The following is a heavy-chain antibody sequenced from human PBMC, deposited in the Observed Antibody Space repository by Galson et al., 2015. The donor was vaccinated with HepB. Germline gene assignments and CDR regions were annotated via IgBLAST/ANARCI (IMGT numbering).Heavy chain of an antibody. CDR1: GFTFSNYG. J-gene: IGHJ4*02. V-gene: IGHV3-30*03. CDR3: GRGGLRAVAGTKGDD. D-gene: IGHD6-19*01. CDR2: ISYDGSYK. Sequence: SLRLSCAASGFTFSNYGIHWVRQAPGKGLEWMAVISYDGSYKYYADSVKGRFTVSRDYSKNTLYLQMNSLRNEDTAVYYCGRGGLRAVAGTKGDDWGQGTLVTVSS.